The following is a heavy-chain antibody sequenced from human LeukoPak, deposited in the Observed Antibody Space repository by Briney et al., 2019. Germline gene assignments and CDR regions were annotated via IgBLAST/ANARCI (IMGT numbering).Heavy chain of an antibody. CDR2: ISSDSNYI. V-gene: IGHV3-21*01. CDR3: ARAKYCSGGSCYYSFGWFDP. D-gene: IGHD2-15*01. CDR1: GFTFSSYS. Sequence: PGGSLRLSCAAPGFTFSSYSMNWVRQAPGKGLEWVSSISSDSNYIFYADSVQGRFTISRDNAKNSLSLQMNSLTAEDAAVYYCARAKYCSGGSCYYSFGWFDPWGQGTLVTVSS. J-gene: IGHJ5*02.